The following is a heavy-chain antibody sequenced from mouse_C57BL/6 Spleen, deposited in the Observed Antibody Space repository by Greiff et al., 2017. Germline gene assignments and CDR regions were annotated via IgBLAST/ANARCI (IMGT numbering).Heavy chain of an antibody. CDR1: GFTFSSYT. V-gene: IGHV5-9*01. J-gene: IGHJ4*01. CDR2: ISGGGGNT. Sequence: EVQRVESGGGLVKPGGSLKLSCAASGFTFSSYTMSWVRQTPEKRLEWVATISGGGGNTYYPDSVKGRFTISRDNAKNTLYLQMSSLRSEDTALYYCARHSYGRGSAMDYWGQGTSVTVSS. CDR3: ARHSYGRGSAMDY. D-gene: IGHD2-1*01.